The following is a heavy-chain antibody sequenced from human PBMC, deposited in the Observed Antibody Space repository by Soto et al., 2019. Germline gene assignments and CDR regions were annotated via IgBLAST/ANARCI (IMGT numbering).Heavy chain of an antibody. V-gene: IGHV1-24*01. CDR3: AAGVTTFDY. CDR2: VDYEEGER. CDR1: GNTLSGVP. Sequence: GASVKVSCKVSGNTLSGVPMHWERQAPGKGLEWMGSVDYEEGERNLAHRLQGRVTVTEDTSTDTAYMDLSSLKSEDTAVYYCAAGVTTFDYWGQGTLVTVSS. D-gene: IGHD4-17*01. J-gene: IGHJ4*02.